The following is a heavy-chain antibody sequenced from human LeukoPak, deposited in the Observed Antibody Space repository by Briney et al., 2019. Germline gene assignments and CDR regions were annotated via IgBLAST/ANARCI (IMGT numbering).Heavy chain of an antibody. J-gene: IGHJ6*03. V-gene: IGHV3-23*01. D-gene: IGHD3-3*01. CDR1: GISFSSCA. Sequence: GGSLRLSCAASGISFSSCAMSWVRQAPGKGLEWVSAISGSGGSTLYADSVKGRFTISRDNSKNTLYLQMNSLRAEDTAVYYCAKIVNYNYDFWSGYYAGAYYYYYMDVWGKGTTVTVSS. CDR3: AKIVNYNYDFWSGYYAGAYYYYYMDV. CDR2: ISGSGGST.